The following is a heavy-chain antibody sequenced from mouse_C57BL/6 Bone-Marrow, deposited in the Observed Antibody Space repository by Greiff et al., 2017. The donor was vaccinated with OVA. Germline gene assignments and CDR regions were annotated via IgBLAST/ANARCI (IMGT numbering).Heavy chain of an antibody. Sequence: EVHLVESGGGLVKPGGSLKLSCAASGFTFSDYGMHWVRQAPEKGLEWVAYISSGSSTIYYADTVKGRFTISRDNAKNTLFLQMTSLRSEDTAMYYCARSITTVVANAMDYWGQGTSVTVSS. V-gene: IGHV5-17*01. D-gene: IGHD1-1*01. CDR2: ISSGSSTI. CDR3: ARSITTVVANAMDY. J-gene: IGHJ4*01. CDR1: GFTFSDYG.